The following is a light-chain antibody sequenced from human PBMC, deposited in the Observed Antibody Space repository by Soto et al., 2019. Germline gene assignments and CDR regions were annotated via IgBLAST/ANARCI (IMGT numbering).Light chain of an antibody. Sequence: DIQLTQSPPTLSASVGDRVTITCRASQSISSRLAWYQQKPGRAPKLLIYKASSLDSEVPKRFSGSGSATEFTLTISSLQPDDFATYFCQQYHSYSSFGPGTKVDIK. J-gene: IGKJ3*01. CDR1: QSISSR. V-gene: IGKV1-5*03. CDR2: KAS. CDR3: QQYHSYSS.